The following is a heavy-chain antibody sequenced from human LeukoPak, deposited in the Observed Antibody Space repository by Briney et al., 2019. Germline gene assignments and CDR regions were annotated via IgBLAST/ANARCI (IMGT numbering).Heavy chain of an antibody. V-gene: IGHV3-64*01. CDR2: ISSNGGST. D-gene: IGHD2-21*01. J-gene: IGHJ4*02. CDR3: AREGEVAPPYDPPVGPLWR. Sequence: GGSLRLSCAASGFTFSSYAMHWVRQAPGKGLEYVSAISSNGGSTYYANSVKGRFTISRDNSKNTLYLQMGSLRAEDMAVYYCAREGEVAPPYDPPVGPLWRWGQGTLVTVSS. CDR1: GFTFSSYA.